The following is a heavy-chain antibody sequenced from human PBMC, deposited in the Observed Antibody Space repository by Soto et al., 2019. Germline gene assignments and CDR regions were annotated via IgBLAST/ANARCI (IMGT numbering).Heavy chain of an antibody. Sequence: GGSLRLSCAASGFTFSSYWMHWVRQAPGKGLVWVSRINSDGSSTSYADSVKGRFTISRDNDKNTLYLQMNRLRAEDTAEYYCARVAYCGGDCKGDAFDIWGQGTMVTVSS. CDR1: GFTFSSYW. D-gene: IGHD2-21*02. J-gene: IGHJ3*02. V-gene: IGHV3-74*01. CDR3: ARVAYCGGDCKGDAFDI. CDR2: INSDGSST.